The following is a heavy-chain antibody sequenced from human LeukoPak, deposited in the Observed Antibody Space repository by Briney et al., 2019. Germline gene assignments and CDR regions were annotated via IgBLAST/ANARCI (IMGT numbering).Heavy chain of an antibody. J-gene: IGHJ4*02. V-gene: IGHV3-21*01. CDR2: ISSSSSYI. CDR1: GFTFSSYS. D-gene: IGHD3-10*01. Sequence: PGGSLRLSCAASGFTFSSYSMNWVRQAPGKGLEWVSSISSSSSYIYYADSVKGRFTISRDNAKNSLYLQMNSLRAEDTAVYYCARDRVRYYYGSGSYAPLDYWGQGTLVTVSS. CDR3: ARDRVRYYYGSGSYAPLDY.